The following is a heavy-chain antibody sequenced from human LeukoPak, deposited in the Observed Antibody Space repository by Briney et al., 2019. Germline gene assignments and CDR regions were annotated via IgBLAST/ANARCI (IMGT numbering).Heavy chain of an antibody. D-gene: IGHD4-17*01. CDR1: GFTFSSYE. V-gene: IGHV3-48*03. Sequence: PGGSLRLSCAASGFTFSSYEMNWVRQAPGKGLEWVSYISGSGTSIYDADSVKGRFTISRDNVKNSLYLQMNSLRAEDTAVYYCARWSRYGDYDVSFDYWGQGTLVTVSS. CDR3: ARWSRYGDYDVSFDY. CDR2: ISGSGTSI. J-gene: IGHJ4*02.